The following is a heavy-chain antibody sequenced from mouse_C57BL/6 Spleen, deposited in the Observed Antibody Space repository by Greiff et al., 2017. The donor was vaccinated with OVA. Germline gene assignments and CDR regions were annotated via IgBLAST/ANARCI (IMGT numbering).Heavy chain of an antibody. J-gene: IGHJ4*01. D-gene: IGHD3-2*02. Sequence: QVQLQQSGAELAKPGASVKLSCKASGYTFTSYWMHWVKPRPGQGLEWIGYINPSSGNPKYNQKLKDKATLTAAKSSSTAYMQLSSLTYEDSAVYYCASSGYEGYAMDYWGQGTSVTVSS. V-gene: IGHV1-7*01. CDR3: ASSGYEGYAMDY. CDR1: GYTFTSYW. CDR2: INPSSGNP.